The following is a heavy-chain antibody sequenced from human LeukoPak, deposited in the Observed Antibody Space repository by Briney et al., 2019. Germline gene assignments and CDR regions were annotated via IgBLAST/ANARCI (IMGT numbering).Heavy chain of an antibody. CDR1: GGSISNYY. CDR3: AREANAGFDY. J-gene: IGHJ4*02. D-gene: IGHD3-10*01. Sequence: SETLSLTCTVSGGSISNYYWSWIRQPPGKGLEWIAYIDYSGSTNYNPSLKSRVTISVDTSKNHFSLTLSSVTAADTAVYYCAREANAGFDYWGQGTLVTVSS. CDR2: IDYSGST. V-gene: IGHV4-59*12.